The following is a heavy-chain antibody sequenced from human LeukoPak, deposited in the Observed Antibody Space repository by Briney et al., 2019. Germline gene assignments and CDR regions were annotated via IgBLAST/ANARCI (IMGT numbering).Heavy chain of an antibody. CDR3: ATDWGPNWGPLYFY. CDR2: IKYDGGED. V-gene: IGHV3-7*01. J-gene: IGHJ4*02. CDR1: GFSFSNYW. Sequence: GGSLRLSCEASGFSFSNYWMTWVRQVPGKGLEWVANIKYDGGEDNYVDSVRGRFTISRDNAKNSLYLQMNGLRAEDTAVYYCATDWGPNWGPLYFYWGQGTLVTVSS. D-gene: IGHD7-27*01.